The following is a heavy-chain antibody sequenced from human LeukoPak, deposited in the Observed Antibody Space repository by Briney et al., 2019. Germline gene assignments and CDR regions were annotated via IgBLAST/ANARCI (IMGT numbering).Heavy chain of an antibody. V-gene: IGHV4-4*02. J-gene: IGHJ4*02. CDR1: GGSISSSNW. CDR3: ARGEYGDYGWYGY. CDR2: IYHSGST. Sequence: SETLSLTCAVSGGSISSSNWWSWVRQPPGKGLEWIGEIYHSGSTNYNPSLKSRVTISVDTSKNQFSLKLSSVTAADTAVYYCARGEYGDYGWYGYWGQGTLVTVSS. D-gene: IGHD4-17*01.